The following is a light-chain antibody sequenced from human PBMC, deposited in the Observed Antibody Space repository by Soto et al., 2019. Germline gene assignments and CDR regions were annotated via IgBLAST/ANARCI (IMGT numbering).Light chain of an antibody. CDR3: QQYTNFPLT. CDR1: QSISSW. CDR2: EGS. Sequence: DIQMTQSPSTLSASVGDRVTITCRASQSISSWLAWYQQKPGKAPKFLIHEGSRLESGVPSRFSGSESGTEFTLTIGGLHAEYFATYYCQQYTNFPLTFGGGTKVEIK. J-gene: IGKJ4*01. V-gene: IGKV1-5*01.